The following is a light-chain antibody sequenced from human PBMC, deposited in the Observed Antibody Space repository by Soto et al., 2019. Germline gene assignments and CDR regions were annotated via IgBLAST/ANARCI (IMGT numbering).Light chain of an antibody. CDR1: ALPKQY. J-gene: IGLJ2*01. Sequence: SYELTQSPSVSVSPGQTARITCSGDALPKQYAYWYQQKPGQAPVLVIYKDSERPSGIPERFSGSSSGTTVTLTISGVQAEDEADYYCQSADSSGTYVGFGGGTKVTVL. CDR2: KDS. CDR3: QSADSSGTYVG. V-gene: IGLV3-25*03.